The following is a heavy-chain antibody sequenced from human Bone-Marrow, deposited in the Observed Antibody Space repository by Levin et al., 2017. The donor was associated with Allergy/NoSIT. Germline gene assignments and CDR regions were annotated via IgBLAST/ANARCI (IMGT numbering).Heavy chain of an antibody. V-gene: IGHV1-24*01. CDR3: ARRNYYYGMDV. CDR2: FDPEDGET. J-gene: IGHJ6*02. Sequence: GESLKISCKVSGYTLTELSMHWVRQAPGKGLEWMGGFDPEDGETIYAQKFQGRVTMTEDTSTDTAYMELSSLRSEDTAVYYCARRNYYYGMDVWGQGTTVTVSS. CDR1: GYTLTELS.